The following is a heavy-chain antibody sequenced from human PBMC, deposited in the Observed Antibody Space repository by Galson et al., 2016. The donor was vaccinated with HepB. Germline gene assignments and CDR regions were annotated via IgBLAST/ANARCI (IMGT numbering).Heavy chain of an antibody. CDR1: GDSVSSHSAT. D-gene: IGHD5-12*01. J-gene: IGHJ6*02. Sequence: CAISGDSVSSHSATWNWIRQSPSRGLEWLGRTYYRSKWYNDYALSVKSRITINPDTSKNQFSLQLTSVTPEDTAVYYCARVRSGYIGYANPYSYGRDVWRQGTTVTVAS. CDR2: TYYRSKWYN. V-gene: IGHV6-1*01. CDR3: ARVRSGYIGYANPYSYGRDV.